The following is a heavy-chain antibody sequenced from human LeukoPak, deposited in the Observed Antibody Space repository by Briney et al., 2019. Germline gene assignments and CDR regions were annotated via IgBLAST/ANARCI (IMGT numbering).Heavy chain of an antibody. J-gene: IGHJ3*02. CDR3: ARLGGRRYFDWFDAFDI. D-gene: IGHD3-9*01. CDR1: GGSFSGYY. V-gene: IGHV4-34*01. Sequence: SETLSLTCAVYGGSFSGYYWSWIRQPPGKGLEWIGEINHSGSTNYNPSLKSRVTISVDTSKNQFSLKLSSVTAADTAVYYCARLGGRRYFDWFDAFDIWGQGTMVTVSS. CDR2: INHSGST.